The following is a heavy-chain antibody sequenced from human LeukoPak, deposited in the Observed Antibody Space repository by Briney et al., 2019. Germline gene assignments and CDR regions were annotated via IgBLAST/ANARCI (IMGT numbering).Heavy chain of an antibody. V-gene: IGHV3-23*01. J-gene: IGHJ4*02. Sequence: PGGSLRLSCAASGFTFSSYGMSWVRQAPGKGLEWVSAISGSGGSTYYADSVKGRFTISRDNSKNTLYLQMNSLRAEDTAVYYCAKARDDILTGYYSGGEYYFDYWGQGTLVTVSS. CDR2: ISGSGGST. D-gene: IGHD3-9*01. CDR3: AKARDDILTGYYSGGEYYFDY. CDR1: GFTFSSYG.